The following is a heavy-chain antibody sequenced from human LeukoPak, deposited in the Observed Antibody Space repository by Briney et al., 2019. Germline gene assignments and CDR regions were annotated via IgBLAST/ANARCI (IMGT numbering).Heavy chain of an antibody. D-gene: IGHD3-10*01. CDR1: GGSISSSKW. V-gene: IGHV4-4*02. CDR2: IYQSGST. CDR3: ARLTRHYYGSGSQNWFDP. J-gene: IGHJ5*02. Sequence: SGTLSLTCAVSGGSISSSKWWSWVRQPPGKGLEWIGEIYQSGSTNYNPSLKSRVTISVDTSKNQFSLKLSSVTAADTAVYYCARLTRHYYGSGSQNWFDPWGQGTLVTVSS.